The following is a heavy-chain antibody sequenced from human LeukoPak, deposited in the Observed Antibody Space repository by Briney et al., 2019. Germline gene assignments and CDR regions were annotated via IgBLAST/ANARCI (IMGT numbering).Heavy chain of an antibody. CDR1: GFTFSSYA. Sequence: GGSLRLSCAASGFTFSSYALSWVRQAPGKGLEWVSAISGTGGSTNYADSVKGRFTISRDNSKNTLYLQMNSLRGEDTAVYYCARDQASFYFGSGSYSFDYWGPGTLVTVSS. V-gene: IGHV3-23*01. D-gene: IGHD3-10*01. CDR2: ISGTGGST. J-gene: IGHJ4*02. CDR3: ARDQASFYFGSGSYSFDY.